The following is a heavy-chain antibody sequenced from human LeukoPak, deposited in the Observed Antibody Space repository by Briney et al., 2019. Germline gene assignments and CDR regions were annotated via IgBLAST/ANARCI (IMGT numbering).Heavy chain of an antibody. CDR2: IYQSGST. V-gene: IGHV4-4*02. J-gene: IGHJ4*02. CDR1: GGSISSGNW. Sequence: SETLSLTCAVSGGSISSGNWWSWVRQSPGKGLEWIGEIYQSGSTNYNPSLTSRVTISVDKSKNQFSLKLSSVTAADTAVYYCARALGGRRGYGYWGQGTLVTVSS. D-gene: IGHD3-3*01. CDR3: ARALGGRRGYGY.